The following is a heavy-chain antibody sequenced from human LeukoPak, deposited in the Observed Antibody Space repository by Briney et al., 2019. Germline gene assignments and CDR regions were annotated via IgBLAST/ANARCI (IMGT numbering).Heavy chain of an antibody. J-gene: IGHJ6*03. CDR1: GYTFTMYY. D-gene: IGHD3-16*01. V-gene: IGHV1-46*01. CDR3: AREQSGGLSANLGGLFASYYTYYYMDV. CDR2: INPTDGAT. Sequence: AASVKVSCKASGYTFTMYYIHWVRQAPGQGLEWMGVINPTDGATTYAQRFQGRVTMTRDMSTTTVSMDLRSLRSEDTAVYFCAREQSGGLSANLGGLFASYYTYYYMDVWGRGTTVTVSS.